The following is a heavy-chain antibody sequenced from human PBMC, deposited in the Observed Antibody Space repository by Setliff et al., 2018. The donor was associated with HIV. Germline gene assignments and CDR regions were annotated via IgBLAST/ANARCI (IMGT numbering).Heavy chain of an antibody. D-gene: IGHD4-17*01. CDR3: AKDFQWSTVKTPLNYQYGMDV. CDR1: GFNFSTHT. Sequence: SGGSLRLSCAASGFNFSTHTMNWIRQAPGKGLEWVASISSTGTYIYYADSMKGRFTISRDNAKNSLYLQMNNRRPEDTAVYYCAKDFQWSTVKTPLNYQYGMDVWGQGTTVTVS. CDR2: ISSTGTYI. V-gene: IGHV3-21*01. J-gene: IGHJ6*02.